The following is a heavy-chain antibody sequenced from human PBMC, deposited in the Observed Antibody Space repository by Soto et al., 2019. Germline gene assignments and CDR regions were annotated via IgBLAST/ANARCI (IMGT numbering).Heavy chain of an antibody. D-gene: IGHD6-6*01. J-gene: IGHJ6*02. Sequence: QVQLVESGGGVVQPGRSLRLSCAASGFTFSSYGMHWVRQAPGKGLEWVAVISYDGSNKYYADSVKGRFTISRDNSKNTLYLPMNSLGAGDTAVYYCAKARKVEYGGSGGMAVGGQGTTVTVSS. V-gene: IGHV3-30*18. CDR2: ISYDGSNK. CDR3: AKARKVEYGGSGGMAV. CDR1: GFTFSSYG.